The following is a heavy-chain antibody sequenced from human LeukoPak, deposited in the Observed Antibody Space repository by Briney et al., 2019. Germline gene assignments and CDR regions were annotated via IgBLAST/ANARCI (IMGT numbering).Heavy chain of an antibody. J-gene: IGHJ4*02. D-gene: IGHD3-3*01. Sequence: GGSLRLSCAASGFTFSSYSMNWVRQTPGKGLEWVSSISSSSNYIYYADSVKGRSIISRDNAKNSVYLQMNSLRAEDTAVYYCSREFSYWGQGTRVTVSS. CDR3: SREFSY. CDR2: ISSSSNYI. V-gene: IGHV3-21*01. CDR1: GFTFSSYS.